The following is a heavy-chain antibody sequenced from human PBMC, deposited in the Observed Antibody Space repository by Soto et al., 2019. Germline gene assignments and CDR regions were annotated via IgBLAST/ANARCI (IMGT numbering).Heavy chain of an antibody. CDR2: IRVSGGST. V-gene: IGHV3-23*01. Sequence: EVQMLESGGGLVQPGGSLRLSCAASGFTFSSYAMSWVRQAPGKGLEWVSAIRVSGGSTYYADSVQGRFTISRDNSQNTLYLQMNSMRSEDTAVYYCAKSYSRGNQYYYYYGMAVWGQGTTVTVSS. D-gene: IGHD3-10*01. J-gene: IGHJ6*02. CDR1: GFTFSSYA. CDR3: AKSYSRGNQYYYYYGMAV.